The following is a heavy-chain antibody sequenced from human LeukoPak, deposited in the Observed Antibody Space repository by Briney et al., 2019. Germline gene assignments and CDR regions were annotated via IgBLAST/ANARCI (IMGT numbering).Heavy chain of an antibody. CDR2: IYSGGST. CDR3: ARDLSSSGYYADY. J-gene: IGHJ4*02. V-gene: IGHV3-53*01. Sequence: GGSLSLSCAASGFTVSSNYMSWVRQAPGKGLEWVSVIYSGGSTYYADSVKGRFTISRDNSKNTLYLQMNSLRAEDTAVYYCARDLSSSGYYADYWGQGTLVTVSS. CDR1: GFTVSSNY. D-gene: IGHD3-22*01.